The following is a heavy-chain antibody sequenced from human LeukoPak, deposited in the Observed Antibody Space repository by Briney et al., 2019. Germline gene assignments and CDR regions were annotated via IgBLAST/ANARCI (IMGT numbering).Heavy chain of an antibody. CDR3: AKDPPRIAAAGINWFDP. Sequence: GGSLRLSCAASGFTFSSYAMHWVRQAPGKGLEWVAVISYDGSNKYYADSVKGRFTISRDNSKNTLYLQMNSLRAEDTAVYYCAKDPPRIAAAGINWFDPWGQGTLVTVSS. D-gene: IGHD6-13*01. CDR2: ISYDGSNK. V-gene: IGHV3-30-3*01. CDR1: GFTFSSYA. J-gene: IGHJ5*02.